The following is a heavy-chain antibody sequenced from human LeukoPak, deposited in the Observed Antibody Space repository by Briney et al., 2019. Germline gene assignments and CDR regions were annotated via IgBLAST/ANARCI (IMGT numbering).Heavy chain of an antibody. J-gene: IGHJ4*02. D-gene: IGHD2-2*02. CDR3: ARRRLNCSTSCYKTDLDY. CDR1: GGSFSGYY. Sequence: SETLSLTCAVYGGSFSGYYWSWIRQPPGKGLEWIGEINHSGSTNYNPSLKSRVTISVDTSKNQFSLKLSSVTAADTAVYYCARRRLNCSTSCYKTDLDYWGQGTLVTVSS. CDR2: INHSGST. V-gene: IGHV4-34*01.